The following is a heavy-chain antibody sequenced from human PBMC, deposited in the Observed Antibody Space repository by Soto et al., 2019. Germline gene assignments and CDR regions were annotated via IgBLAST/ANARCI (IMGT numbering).Heavy chain of an antibody. J-gene: IGHJ6*02. CDR3: ARVVPYYYGMDV. V-gene: IGHV4-59*01. CDR2: IYNNGNT. Sequence: SETLSLTCNVSGGFISSYYWSWIRQPPGKGLEWIGYIYNNGNTNYIPSLKSRVTISVDTSKNHLSLKLSSVTAADTAVYYCARVVPYYYGMDVWGQGTTVTVSS. D-gene: IGHD1-26*01. CDR1: GGFISSYY.